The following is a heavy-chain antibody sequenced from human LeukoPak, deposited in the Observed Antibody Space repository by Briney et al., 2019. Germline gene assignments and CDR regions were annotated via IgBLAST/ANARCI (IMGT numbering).Heavy chain of an antibody. CDR1: GFTFSRCG. Sequence: GGSLRLSCAASGFTFSRCGMHWVRQAPGKGLEWLAVFSYDGINTHYRDSVKGRFTISRDNSKNMLFLQMNSLRDEDTAVYYCVKEADSGGYRTSDYWGQGTLVTVSS. CDR3: VKEADSGGYRTSDY. CDR2: FSYDGINT. V-gene: IGHV3-30*18. D-gene: IGHD6-19*01. J-gene: IGHJ4*02.